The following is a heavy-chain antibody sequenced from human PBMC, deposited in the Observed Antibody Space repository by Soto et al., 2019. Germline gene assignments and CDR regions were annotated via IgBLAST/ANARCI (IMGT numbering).Heavy chain of an antibody. J-gene: IGHJ6*02. Sequence: QVQLQQWGAGLLKPSETLSLTCAVYGGSFSGYYWSWIRQPPGKGLEWIGEINHSGSTNYNPSLKSRVTISVDTSKNQFSLKLSSVTAAYTAVYYCARQTPPYCSGGSCYYYYYGMDVWGQGTTVTVSS. CDR3: ARQTPPYCSGGSCYYYYYGMDV. CDR2: INHSGST. D-gene: IGHD2-15*01. CDR1: GGSFSGYY. V-gene: IGHV4-34*01.